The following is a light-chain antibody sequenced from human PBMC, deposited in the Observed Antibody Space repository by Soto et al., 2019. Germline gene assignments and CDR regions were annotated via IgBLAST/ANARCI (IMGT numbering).Light chain of an antibody. J-gene: IGKJ1*01. CDR3: QQYVSSPRT. Sequence: EIVLTQSPGTLSLSPGERATLSCRASQSVSSSYLDWYQQKPGQAPRLLIYAASSRATGIPDRFSGSGSGTDFTLTISRLEPEDFAVYYCQQYVSSPRTFGQGTKVEIK. CDR1: QSVSSSY. V-gene: IGKV3-20*01. CDR2: AAS.